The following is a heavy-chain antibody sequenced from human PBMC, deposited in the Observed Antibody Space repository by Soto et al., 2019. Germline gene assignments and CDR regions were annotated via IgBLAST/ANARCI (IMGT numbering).Heavy chain of an antibody. CDR2: INAGNGNT. D-gene: IGHD3-3*01. CDR1: WNTFTNNA. Sequence: APVKGFFKASWNTFTNNAMQLVRPAPGQRLEWIGWINAGNGNTKYSQKFQGRVTITRDTSASTAYMELSSLRSEDTSVYYCARNSDDFWSGYYYYFDYWGQGTLVTVSS. V-gene: IGHV1-3*01. J-gene: IGHJ4*02. CDR3: ARNSDDFWSGYYYYFDY.